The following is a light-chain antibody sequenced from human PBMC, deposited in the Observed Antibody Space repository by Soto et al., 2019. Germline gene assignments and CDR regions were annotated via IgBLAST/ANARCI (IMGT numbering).Light chain of an antibody. CDR3: AAWDDSLNVV. CDR1: SSNIGSNT. CDR2: SNN. V-gene: IGLV1-44*01. J-gene: IGLJ2*01. Sequence: QSVLTQPPSASGTPGQRVTISCSGSSSNIGSNTVNWYQQLPGTAPKLLIYSNNQRHSGVPDRFSGSKSGTSASLAISGLQSEDEADYYCAAWDDSLNVVFGGGTKVTVL.